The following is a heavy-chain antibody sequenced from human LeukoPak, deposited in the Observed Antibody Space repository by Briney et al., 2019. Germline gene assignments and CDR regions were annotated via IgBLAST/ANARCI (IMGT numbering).Heavy chain of an antibody. Sequence: SETLSLTCTVSGVSITDYYWSWVRQSAERGLEWIGRIHTRGISNYNPSLSSRVAMSLDTSKNHFSLKLNSVAAADTAVYYCARDRNVQITDGTFDLWGQGTLVTVSS. CDR2: IHTRGIS. CDR1: GVSITDYY. V-gene: IGHV4-4*07. D-gene: IGHD1-1*01. CDR3: ARDRNVQITDGTFDL. J-gene: IGHJ3*01.